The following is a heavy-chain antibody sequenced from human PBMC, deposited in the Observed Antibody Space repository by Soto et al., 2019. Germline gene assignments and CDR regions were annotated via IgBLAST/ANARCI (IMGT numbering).Heavy chain of an antibody. CDR1: GFTFSSYA. D-gene: IGHD5-18*01. CDR2: ISYDGSNK. Sequence: PGGTLRLCCAASGFTFSSYAMHWVRQAPGKGLEWVAVISYDGSNKYYADSVKGRFTISRDNSKNTLYLQMNSLRAEDTAVYYCSSLVDTAMVISSYYFDYWGQGTLVTVSS. CDR3: SSLVDTAMVISSYYFDY. V-gene: IGHV3-30-3*01. J-gene: IGHJ4*02.